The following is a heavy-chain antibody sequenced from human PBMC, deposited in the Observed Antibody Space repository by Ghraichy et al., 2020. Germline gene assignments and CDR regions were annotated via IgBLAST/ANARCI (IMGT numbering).Heavy chain of an antibody. Sequence: SETLSLTCAVYGGSFSVYYWSWIRQPPGKGLEWIGEINQSGDTNIKYDPSLKSRVTMSVDTSKNQFSLKLTSVTAADTAVYYCARVRRDGSKVYWYFDLWGRGTLVTVSS. J-gene: IGHJ2*01. D-gene: IGHD5-24*01. CDR1: GGSFSVYY. CDR2: INQSGDT. CDR3: ARVRRDGSKVYWYFDL. V-gene: IGHV4-34*01.